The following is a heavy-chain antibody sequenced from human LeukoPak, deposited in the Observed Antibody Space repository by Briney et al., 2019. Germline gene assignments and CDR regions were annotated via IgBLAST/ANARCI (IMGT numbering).Heavy chain of an antibody. CDR3: ARDLSPYYDSSGYLI. Sequence: GGSLRLSCAASGFTFSSYAMHRVRQAPGKGLEWVAVISYDGSNKYYADSVKGRFTISRDNSKNTLYLQMNSLRAEDTAVYYCARDLSPYYDSSGYLIWGQGTLVTVSS. V-gene: IGHV3-30-3*01. CDR2: ISYDGSNK. CDR1: GFTFSSYA. J-gene: IGHJ4*02. D-gene: IGHD3-22*01.